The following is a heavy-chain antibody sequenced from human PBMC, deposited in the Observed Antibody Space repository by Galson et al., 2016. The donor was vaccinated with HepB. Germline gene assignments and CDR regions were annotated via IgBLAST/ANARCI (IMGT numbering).Heavy chain of an antibody. D-gene: IGHD5-18*01. V-gene: IGHV3-33*08. CDR2: VSFDGSHK. Sequence: SLRLSCATSGFSFIDSAMHWVRQAPGKGLEWVAFVSFDGSHKDYADSVKGRFSLSRDESNDRLYLQMNSLKTEDTAVYYCTTSSTRGYTYGPSAYWGRGTLVAVSS. CDR3: TTSSTRGYTYGPSAY. J-gene: IGHJ4*02. CDR1: GFSFIDSA.